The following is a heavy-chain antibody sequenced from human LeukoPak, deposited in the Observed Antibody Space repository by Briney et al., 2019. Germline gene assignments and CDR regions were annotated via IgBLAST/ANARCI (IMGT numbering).Heavy chain of an antibody. CDR1: GGSFSGYY. D-gene: IGHD3-10*01. CDR2: INHSGST. J-gene: IGHJ6*02. Sequence: PSETLSLTCAVSGGSFSGYYWSWIRQPPGKGPEWIGEINHSGSTNYNPSLKSRVTISVDTSKNQFSLKLSSVTAADTAVYYCARGYGSGSYYKYYYYGMDVWGQGTTVTVSS. V-gene: IGHV4-34*01. CDR3: ARGYGSGSYYKYYYYGMDV.